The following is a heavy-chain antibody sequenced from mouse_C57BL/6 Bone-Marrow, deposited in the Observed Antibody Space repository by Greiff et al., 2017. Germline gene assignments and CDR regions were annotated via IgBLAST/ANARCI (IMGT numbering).Heavy chain of an antibody. CDR1: EYEFPSHD. CDR3: ARPSIGNYFDY. V-gene: IGHV5-2*01. J-gene: IGHJ2*01. D-gene: IGHD2-14*01. CDR2: INSGGGST. Sequence: EVQGVESGGGLVQPGESLKLSCESNEYEFPSHDMSWVRKTPEKRLEWVAAINSGGGSTYYPHTMEGRFIISRDNTKKTLYLQMSSLRSEDTALFYCARPSIGNYFDYWGQGTALTVSS.